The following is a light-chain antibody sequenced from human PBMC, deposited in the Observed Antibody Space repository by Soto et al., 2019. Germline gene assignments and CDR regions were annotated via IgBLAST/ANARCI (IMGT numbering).Light chain of an antibody. CDR2: DVS. V-gene: IGKV1-5*01. CDR3: QQYQTYSRT. CDR1: QSINTW. J-gene: IGKJ1*01. Sequence: DIQMTQSPSTVSASVGDRITITCRASQSINTWLAWYRQRPGEAPQLLIYDVSTLAMGVPSRFSGSGSGTDFTLSISRLQPDDFATFYCQQYQTYSRTFGQGTKVDVK.